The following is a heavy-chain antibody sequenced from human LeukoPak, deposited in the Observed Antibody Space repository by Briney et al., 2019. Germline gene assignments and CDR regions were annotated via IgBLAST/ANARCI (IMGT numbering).Heavy chain of an antibody. V-gene: IGHV3-23*01. CDR3: ARGSGGSCYSALDS. Sequence: SGGSLRLSCAASGFTFSSYAMSWVRQAPGKGLEWVSTISGSGGNTYYADSVKGRFTISRDNSKNTLYLQMNSLRAEDTAVYYCARGSGGSCYSALDSWGQGTLVTVSS. CDR1: GFTFSSYA. J-gene: IGHJ4*02. D-gene: IGHD2-15*01. CDR2: ISGSGGNT.